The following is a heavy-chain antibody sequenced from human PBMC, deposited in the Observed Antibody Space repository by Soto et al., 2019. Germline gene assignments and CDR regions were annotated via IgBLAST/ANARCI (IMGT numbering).Heavy chain of an antibody. CDR1: GFTFTSSA. Sequence: SVKVSCKAFGFTFTSSAVQWVRQARGQRLEWIGWIVVGSGNTNYAQKFQERVTITRDMSTSTAYMELSSLRSEDTAVYYCAASEVGAAFYYYYGMDVWGQGTTVTVSS. CDR2: IVVGSGNT. V-gene: IGHV1-58*01. D-gene: IGHD1-26*01. CDR3: AASEVGAAFYYYYGMDV. J-gene: IGHJ6*02.